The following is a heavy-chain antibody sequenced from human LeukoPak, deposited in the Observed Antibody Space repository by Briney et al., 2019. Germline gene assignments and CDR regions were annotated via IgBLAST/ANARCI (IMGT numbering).Heavy chain of an antibody. Sequence: GASLKISCNTSGYKFSNFWIGWVRQTPGKGLEWMGVLYPDDSDTRYSPSFQGQVTISADKSIRTAYLQWRSLKASDTGLYYCARGRGAFHGYENFDFWGQGTPVTVSS. V-gene: IGHV5-51*01. CDR1: GYKFSNFW. CDR3: ARGRGAFHGYENFDF. CDR2: LYPDDSDT. J-gene: IGHJ4*02. D-gene: IGHD5-12*01.